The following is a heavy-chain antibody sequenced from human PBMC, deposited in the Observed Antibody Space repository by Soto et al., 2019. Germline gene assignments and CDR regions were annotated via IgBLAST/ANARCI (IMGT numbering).Heavy chain of an antibody. D-gene: IGHD4-17*01. V-gene: IGHV4-34*01. CDR2: INHSGST. CDR1: GGSISSGCYS. J-gene: IGHJ4*02. CDR3: ARLLLTTVTPDY. Sequence: PSETLSLTCAVSGGSISSGCYSWIWIPQPPGKGLEWIGEINHSGSTNYNPSLKSRVTISVDTSKNQFSLQLSSVTAADTAVYYCARLLLTTVTPDYWGQGTLVTVSS.